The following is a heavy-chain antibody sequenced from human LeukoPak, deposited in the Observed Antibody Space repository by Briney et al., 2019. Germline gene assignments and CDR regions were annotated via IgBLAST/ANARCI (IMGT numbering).Heavy chain of an antibody. CDR2: ISYDGSNK. CDR3: ARGDGWPTYYDFWSGYYNNYYGMDV. J-gene: IGHJ6*02. D-gene: IGHD3-3*01. CDR1: GFPFSSYA. V-gene: IGHV3-30-3*01. Sequence: QPGRSLRLSCAASGFPFSSYAMHWVRQAPGKGLEWVAVISYDGSNKYYADSVKGRFTISRDNSKNTLYLQMNSLRAEDTAVYYCARGDGWPTYYDFWSGYYNNYYGMDVWGQGTTVTVSS.